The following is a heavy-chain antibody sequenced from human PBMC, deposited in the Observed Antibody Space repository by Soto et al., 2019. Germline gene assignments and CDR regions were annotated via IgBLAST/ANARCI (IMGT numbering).Heavy chain of an antibody. CDR3: AGELRGYAYGHGEVH. J-gene: IGHJ4*02. CDR2: IYHIGST. V-gene: IGHV4-30-4*01. Sequence: SETLSLTCTVSGGSITSTDYFWSWIRQSPGKGLEWIGYIYHIGSTSYNPSLQSRVAISLDTSKNQFSLNLRSVTAADAAVYYCAGELRGYAYGHGEVHCGQGPLVTVYS. D-gene: IGHD2-15*01. CDR1: GGSITSTDYF.